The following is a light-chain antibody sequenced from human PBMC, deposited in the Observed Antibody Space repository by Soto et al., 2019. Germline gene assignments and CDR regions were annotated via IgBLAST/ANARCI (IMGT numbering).Light chain of an antibody. V-gene: IGKV3-11*01. CDR3: QQYNNWPRT. Sequence: EIVLTQSPATVSLSPGERATLSCRASHSVSNYLAWYQQKPGQAPRLLIYDASNRATGIPARFSGSGSGTEFTLTISGLQSEDFAVYYCQQYNNWPRTFGQGTKVDIK. CDR1: HSVSNY. CDR2: DAS. J-gene: IGKJ1*01.